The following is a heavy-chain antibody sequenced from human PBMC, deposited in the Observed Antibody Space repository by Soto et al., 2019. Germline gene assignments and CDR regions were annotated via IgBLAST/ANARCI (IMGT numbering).Heavy chain of an antibody. Sequence: ASVKVSCKASGYTFTGYYMHWVRQAPGQGLEWMGWINPNSGGTNYAQKFQGWVTMTRDTSISTAYMELSRLRSDDTAVYYCARLASSSWYYFDYWGQGTLVTVSS. J-gene: IGHJ4*02. CDR1: GYTFTGYY. CDR3: ARLASSSWYYFDY. V-gene: IGHV1-2*04. D-gene: IGHD6-13*01. CDR2: INPNSGGT.